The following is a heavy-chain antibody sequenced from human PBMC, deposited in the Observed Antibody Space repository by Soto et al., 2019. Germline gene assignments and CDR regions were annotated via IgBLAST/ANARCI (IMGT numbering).Heavy chain of an antibody. J-gene: IGHJ5*02. CDR1: GGSISSSGYY. V-gene: IGHV4-31*03. D-gene: IGHD5-12*01. CDR3: AREEGGGYDHRWFDP. CDR2: IYDSGST. Sequence: QVQLQESGPGLVKPSQTLSLTCTVSGGSISSSGYYWSWIRQHPGKGLEWIGYIYDSGSTYYNPSLKSRVTISVDTSKNQFSQKLSSVTAADTAVYYCAREEGGGYDHRWFDPWGQGTLVTVSS.